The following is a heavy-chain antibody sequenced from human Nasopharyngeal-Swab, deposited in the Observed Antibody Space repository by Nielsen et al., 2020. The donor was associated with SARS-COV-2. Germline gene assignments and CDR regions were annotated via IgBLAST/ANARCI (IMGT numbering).Heavy chain of an antibody. V-gene: IGHV1-8*01. Sequence: ASVNVSCKASVYTFTRYDINWVRQATGQGLEWMGWMNPNSGNTGHAQKFQGRVTMTSNTSISTAYMEPSSLRSEDTAVYYCARSNGGWYFTPPDYWGQGTLVTVSS. CDR2: MNPNSGNT. J-gene: IGHJ4*02. D-gene: IGHD6-19*01. CDR1: VYTFTRYD. CDR3: ARSNGGWYFTPPDY.